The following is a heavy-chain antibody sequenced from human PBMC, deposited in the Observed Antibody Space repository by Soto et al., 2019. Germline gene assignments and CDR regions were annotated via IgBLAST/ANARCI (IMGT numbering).Heavy chain of an antibody. J-gene: IGHJ6*02. CDR1: GGSIGSYY. D-gene: IGHD2-21*02. CDR2: MYNTGST. V-gene: IGHV4-59*01. Sequence: PSETLSLTCTVSGGSIGSYYWSWIRQPPGKGLEWIGYMYNTGSTIYNPSLKSRVTISVDTSKNQFSLKLNSATAADTAVYYCARDLWGYCGADCYPLDVWGQGTTVTVSS. CDR3: ARDLWGYCGADCYPLDV.